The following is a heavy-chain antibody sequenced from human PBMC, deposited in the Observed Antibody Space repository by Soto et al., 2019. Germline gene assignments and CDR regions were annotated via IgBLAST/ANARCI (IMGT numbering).Heavy chain of an antibody. J-gene: IGHJ4*01. D-gene: IGHD2-15*01. V-gene: IGHV1-2*02. Sequence: ASVKVSCKASVFSVDTTYCIHWVRRAPGQGLEWMGSINPNSGDTNYAQNFQGRVTMTRDTSISTAYMEVSSLTSDDTAVYYCGSPRSGPSPDVGHWGHGTVVIVSS. CDR1: VFSVDTTYC. CDR2: INPNSGDT. CDR3: GSPRSGPSPDVGH.